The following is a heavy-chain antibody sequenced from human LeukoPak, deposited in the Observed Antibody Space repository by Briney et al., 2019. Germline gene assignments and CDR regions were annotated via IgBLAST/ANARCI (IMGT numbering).Heavy chain of an antibody. CDR3: TRASFGVGGSRYFDY. CDR1: GFTFNKYS. V-gene: IGHV3-21*01. D-gene: IGHD3-10*01. CDR2: ISSSSSFR. J-gene: IGHJ4*02. Sequence: GGSLRLSCVASGFTFNKYSMNRVRQAPGKGLEWVSSISSSSSFRYYPDSVRGRFTISRDNAKNSLYLQMNSLRAEDTAVYYCTRASFGVGGSRYFDYWGQGILVTVSS.